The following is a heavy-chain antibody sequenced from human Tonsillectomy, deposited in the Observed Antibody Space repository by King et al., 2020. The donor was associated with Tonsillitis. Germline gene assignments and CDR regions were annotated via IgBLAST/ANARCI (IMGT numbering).Heavy chain of an antibody. V-gene: IGHV3-7*01. CDR1: GFSFDNYW. Sequence: VQLVESGGGLVQPGGSLRLSCAASGFSFDNYWMSWVRQAPGKALEWVANIKKDGSEKHYVDSVKGRFTISRDNAKNSVYLQMNSLRAEDTAVYYCARDEDQKYGGDFDYWGQGSLVTVSS. CDR3: ARDEDQKYGGDFDY. D-gene: IGHD2-21*01. CDR2: IKKDGSEK. J-gene: IGHJ4*02.